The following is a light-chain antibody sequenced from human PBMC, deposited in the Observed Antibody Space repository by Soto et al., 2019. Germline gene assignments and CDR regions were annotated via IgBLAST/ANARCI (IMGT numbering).Light chain of an antibody. Sequence: EIVVTQSPGTLSLSPGERATLSCRASQSISSTYLAWYQQKPGQAPRLLIYGASSRATGIPDRFSGSGSGTDFTLTISRLEPEDFAVYYCQQYGSSPFTFGQGTRVEIK. CDR2: GAS. V-gene: IGKV3-20*01. J-gene: IGKJ5*01. CDR1: QSISSTY. CDR3: QQYGSSPFT.